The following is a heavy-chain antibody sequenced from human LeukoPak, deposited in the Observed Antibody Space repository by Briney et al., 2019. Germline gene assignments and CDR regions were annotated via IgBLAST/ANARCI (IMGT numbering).Heavy chain of an antibody. V-gene: IGHV1-2*02. CDR1: GYTFTGYY. CDR3: AASLAVYYDFWSGYPTTRFDY. D-gene: IGHD3-3*01. Sequence: ASVNVSCTASGYTFTGYYMHWVRQAPGQGLEWMGWINPNSGGTNYAQKFQGRVTMTRDTSISTAYMELSRLRSDDTAVYYCAASLAVYYDFWSGYPTTRFDYWGQGPLVTVSS. CDR2: INPNSGGT. J-gene: IGHJ4*02.